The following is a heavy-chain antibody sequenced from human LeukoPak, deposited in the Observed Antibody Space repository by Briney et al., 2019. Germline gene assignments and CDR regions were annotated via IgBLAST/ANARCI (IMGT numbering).Heavy chain of an antibody. CDR1: GYTFTSYA. CDR2: INAGNGNT. J-gene: IGHJ4*02. V-gene: IGHV1-3*01. Sequence: APVKVSCNAPGYTFTSYAMHWVRKAPGQRLEWMGWINAGNGNTKYSQKFQGRVTITRDTSASTAYIELSSLRSEDTAVYYCARVSSGWYNVDYWGQGTLVTVSS. D-gene: IGHD6-19*01. CDR3: ARVSSGWYNVDY.